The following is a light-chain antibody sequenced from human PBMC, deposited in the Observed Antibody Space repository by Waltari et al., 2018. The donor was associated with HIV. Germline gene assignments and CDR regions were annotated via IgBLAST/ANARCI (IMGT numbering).Light chain of an antibody. Sequence: QSALTQPPSASGSPGQSVTISCAGTSSDIGLYNFVSWYQHHPGNAPTLSIPEVRRRPSGVPDRFSGSKSGNTASLTVSGLQAEDEASYYCFSYAGNNYLLFGGGTKLTVL. J-gene: IGLJ2*01. CDR2: EVR. CDR3: FSYAGNNYLL. V-gene: IGLV2-8*01. CDR1: SSDIGLYNF.